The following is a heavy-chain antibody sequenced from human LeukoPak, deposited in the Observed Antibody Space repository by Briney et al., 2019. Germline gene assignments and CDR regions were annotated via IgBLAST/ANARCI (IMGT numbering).Heavy chain of an antibody. J-gene: IGHJ6*02. V-gene: IGHV3-11*05. CDR2: ISSSSSYT. CDR3: ARDLGSGWFHDYYYYGMDV. CDR1: GFTFSDYY. D-gene: IGHD6-19*01. Sequence: GGSLRLSCAASGFTFSDYYMSWIRQAPGKGLVWVSYISSSSSYTNYADSVKGRFTISRDNAKNSLYLQMNSLRAEDTAVYYCARDLGSGWFHDYYYYGMDVWGQGTTVTVSS.